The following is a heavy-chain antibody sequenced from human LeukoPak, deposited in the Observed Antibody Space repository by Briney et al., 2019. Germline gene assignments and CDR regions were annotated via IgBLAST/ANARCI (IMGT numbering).Heavy chain of an antibody. J-gene: IGHJ4*02. CDR3: ARGGGGFDY. CDR1: GVPISSYY. CDR2: IYYSGST. D-gene: IGHD3-10*01. V-gene: IGHV4-59*01. Sequence: SETLSLTCTVSGVPISSYYWSWIRQPPGKGLEWIGYIYYSGSTNYNPSLKSRVTISVDTSKNQFSLKLSSVTAADTAVYYCARGGGGFDYWGQGTLVTVSS.